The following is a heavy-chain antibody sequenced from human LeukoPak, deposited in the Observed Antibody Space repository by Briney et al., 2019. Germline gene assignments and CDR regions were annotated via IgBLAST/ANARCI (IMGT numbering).Heavy chain of an antibody. CDR3: ARARGGATMVRGAVGYYDY. J-gene: IGHJ4*02. V-gene: IGHV4-39*07. CDR1: GGSISSSSYY. Sequence: SETLSLTCTVSGGSISSSSYYWGWIRQPPGKGLEWIGSIYYSGSTYYNPSLKSRVTISVDTSKNQFSLKLSSVTAADTAVYYCARARGGATMVRGAVGYYDYWGQGTLVTVSS. CDR2: IYYSGST. D-gene: IGHD3-10*01.